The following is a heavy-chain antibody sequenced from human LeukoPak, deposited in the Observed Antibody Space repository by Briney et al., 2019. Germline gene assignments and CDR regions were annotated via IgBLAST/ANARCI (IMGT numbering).Heavy chain of an antibody. J-gene: IGHJ4*02. Sequence: ASVKVSCKASGYTFTIYGISWVRQAPGQGLEWMGWISAYNGNTNYAQKLQGRVTMTTDTSTSTAYMELRSLRSDDTAVYYCARDSGAAGTRPFDYWGQGTLVTVSS. CDR3: ARDSGAAGTRPFDY. CDR2: ISAYNGNT. CDR1: GYTFTIYG. D-gene: IGHD6-13*01. V-gene: IGHV1-18*04.